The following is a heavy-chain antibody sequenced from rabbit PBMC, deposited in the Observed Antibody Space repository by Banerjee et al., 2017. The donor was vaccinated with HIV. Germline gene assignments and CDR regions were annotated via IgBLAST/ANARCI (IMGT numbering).Heavy chain of an antibody. CDR1: GFTISSNYY. J-gene: IGHJ4*01. CDR3: ARDLAGVTGWNFNL. Sequence: QEQLEESGGDLVKPEGSLTLTCTASGFTISSNYYMCWVRQAPGKGLEWIGCIYAGSGGSYYASWAKGRFTITRSTSLNTVTLQMTSLTAADTATYFCARDLAGVTGWNFNLWGPGTLVTVS. CDR2: IYAGSGGS. D-gene: IGHD4-1*01. V-gene: IGHV1S45*01.